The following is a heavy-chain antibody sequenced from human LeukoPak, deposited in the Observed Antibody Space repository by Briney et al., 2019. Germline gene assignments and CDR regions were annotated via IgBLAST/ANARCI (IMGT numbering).Heavy chain of an antibody. Sequence: ASVKVSCKASGYTFTGYYMHWVRQAPGQRLEWIGWINPNSGRANYVQKFQGRVNMTRDTSVSAVHMELSGLQSDDTAVYFCARDVYRFLRWNFDSWGLGTLITVSS. J-gene: IGHJ5*01. CDR1: GYTFTGYY. CDR3: ARDVYRFLRWNFDS. D-gene: IGHD3-3*01. V-gene: IGHV1-2*02. CDR2: INPNSGRA.